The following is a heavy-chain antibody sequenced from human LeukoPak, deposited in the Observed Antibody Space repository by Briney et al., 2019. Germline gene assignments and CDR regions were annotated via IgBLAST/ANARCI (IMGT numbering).Heavy chain of an antibody. CDR1: GGSFSAYY. D-gene: IGHD3-22*01. CDR3: ARRRRSSGYYYSGVDY. CDR2: IYHSGNT. V-gene: IGHV4-34*01. Sequence: SETLSLTCAVYGGSFSAYYWSWIRQPPGKGLEWIGEIYHSGNTNYNPSLKSRVTISVDTSNNHFSLKLSSVTAADTAVYYCARRRRSSGYYYSGVDYWGQGTLVTVSS. J-gene: IGHJ4*02.